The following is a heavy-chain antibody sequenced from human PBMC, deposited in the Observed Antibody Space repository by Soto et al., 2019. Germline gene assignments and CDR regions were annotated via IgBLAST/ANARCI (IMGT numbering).Heavy chain of an antibody. D-gene: IGHD3-10*01. Sequence: SETLSLTCAVSGGSISSGGYSWSWIRQPPGKGLEWIGYIYHSGSTYYNPSLKSRVAISVDRSKNQFSLKLSSVTAADTAVYSCARASGGYYYGSGGFDYWGQGTLVTVSS. J-gene: IGHJ4*02. CDR2: IYHSGST. CDR3: ARASGGYYYGSGGFDY. V-gene: IGHV4-30-2*01. CDR1: GGSISSGGYS.